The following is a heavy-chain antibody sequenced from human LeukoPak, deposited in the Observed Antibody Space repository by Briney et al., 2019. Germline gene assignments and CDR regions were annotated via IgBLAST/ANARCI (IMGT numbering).Heavy chain of an antibody. J-gene: IGHJ6*03. Sequence: PSETLSLTCTVSGGSISSSSYYWGWIRQPPGKGLEWIGEIYHSGSTNYNPSLKSRVTISVDKSKNQFSLKLSSVTAADTAVYYCARSSEGRYYYDSSGYSYYYYYMDVWGKGTTVTISS. CDR3: ARSSEGRYYYDSSGYSYYYYYMDV. CDR1: GGSISSSSYY. D-gene: IGHD3-22*01. CDR2: IYHSGST. V-gene: IGHV4-39*07.